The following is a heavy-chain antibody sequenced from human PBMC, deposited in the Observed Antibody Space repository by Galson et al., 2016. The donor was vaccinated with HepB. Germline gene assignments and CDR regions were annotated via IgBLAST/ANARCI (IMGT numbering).Heavy chain of an antibody. V-gene: IGHV3-48*03. CDR3: ARPDCSGGGSYLAY. CDR1: GFTFNIYE. Sequence: SLRLSCAASGFTFNIYEMNWVRQAPGKGLEWVSYISSSGRNMYYADSVEGRFTISRDNAKNSLYLQLNSLRAEDTAVYYCARPDCSGGGSYLAYWGQGTLVTVAS. CDR2: ISSSGRNM. D-gene: IGHD2-15*01. J-gene: IGHJ4*02.